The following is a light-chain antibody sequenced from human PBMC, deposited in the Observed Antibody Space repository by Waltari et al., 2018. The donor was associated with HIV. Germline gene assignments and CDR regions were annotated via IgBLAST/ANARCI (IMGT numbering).Light chain of an antibody. V-gene: IGLV2-11*01. CDR3: CSYAGSYTSL. J-gene: IGLJ2*01. CDR1: SSDVGRYNF. Sequence: QSALTQPRSVSGSPGQSVTISCTGTSSDVGRYNFVSWYQQHPGKAPKLLIYDVNKRPSGVPDRFSGSKSGNTASLTISGLQADDEADYYCCSYAGSYTSLFGGGTKLTVL. CDR2: DVN.